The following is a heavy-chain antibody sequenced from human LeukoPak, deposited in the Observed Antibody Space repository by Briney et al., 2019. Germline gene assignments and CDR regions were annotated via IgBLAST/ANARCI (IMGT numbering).Heavy chain of an antibody. CDR3: GMSGDRVPLQDDVFDV. V-gene: IGHV5-51*01. CDR1: GYSFTNYC. J-gene: IGHJ3*01. D-gene: IGHD1-26*01. Sequence: GESLKISCQVSGYSFTNYCIGWVRQMPGKGLEWMGIIYPGDSVPTYSPSFQGQVTISVDKSISTAYLQWSSLQASDTALYYCGMSGDRVPLQDDVFDVWGQGTMVTVST. CDR2: IYPGDSVP.